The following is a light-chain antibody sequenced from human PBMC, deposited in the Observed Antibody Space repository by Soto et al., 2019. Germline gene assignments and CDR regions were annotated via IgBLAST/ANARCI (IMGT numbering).Light chain of an antibody. CDR1: RSNIGANYA. Sequence: QSVLTQPPSVSGAPGQRVTISCTGSRSNIGANYAVHWYQQLPGSAPKILIYGNINRPSGVPDRFSGSKSGTSASLVITGLQAEDEADYYCQSYDTSVVFGGGTKLTVL. CDR2: GNI. J-gene: IGLJ2*01. V-gene: IGLV1-40*01. CDR3: QSYDTSVV.